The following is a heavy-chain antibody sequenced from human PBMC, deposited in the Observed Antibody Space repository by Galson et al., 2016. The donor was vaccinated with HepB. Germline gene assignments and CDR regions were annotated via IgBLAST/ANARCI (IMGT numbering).Heavy chain of an antibody. V-gene: IGHV4-59*01. CDR1: GGTISRYY. CDR3: ARDFDPFGP. J-gene: IGHJ5*02. CDR2: IFYSGTT. D-gene: IGHD3-9*01. Sequence: SETLSLTCAVSGGTISRYYWSWIRQPPGKEMEWIGYIFYSGTTKYNPSLKSRVTISVDTSKNQLSLKLTSLTAADTAVYYCARDFDPFGPWGQGILVTVSS.